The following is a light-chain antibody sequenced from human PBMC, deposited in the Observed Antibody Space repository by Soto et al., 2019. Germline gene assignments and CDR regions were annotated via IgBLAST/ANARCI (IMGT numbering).Light chain of an antibody. CDR2: DAS. CDR1: QSVSSY. Sequence: EIVLTQSPATLSLSPGERATLSCRASQSVSSYLAWYQQKPGQAPRLLIYDASNRATGITARFSGSGSGTDFTLTISSLEPEDFAVYYCQQRSNWPTFGKGTKVEIK. J-gene: IGKJ1*01. V-gene: IGKV3-11*01. CDR3: QQRSNWPT.